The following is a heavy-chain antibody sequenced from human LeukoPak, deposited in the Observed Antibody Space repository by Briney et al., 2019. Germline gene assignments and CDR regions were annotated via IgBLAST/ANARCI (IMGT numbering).Heavy chain of an antibody. V-gene: IGHV4-38-2*01. D-gene: IGHD3-3*01. CDR1: GYSISSGYY. CDR2: IYHSGST. J-gene: IGHJ4*02. CDR3: ARGITIFGVVITYFDY. Sequence: PSETLSLTCAVSGYSISSGYYWGWIRQPPGKGLEWIGSIYHSGSTYYNPSLKSRVTISVDTSKNQFSLKLSSVTAADTAVYYCARGITIFGVVITYFDYWGQGTLVTVSS.